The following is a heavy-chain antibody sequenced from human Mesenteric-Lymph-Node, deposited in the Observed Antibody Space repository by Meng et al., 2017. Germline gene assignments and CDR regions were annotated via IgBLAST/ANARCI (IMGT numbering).Heavy chain of an antibody. Sequence: GESLKISCAASGFTFSSYAMSWVRQVSGKGLEWVGRIKSNTAGGTTDYAAPVKGRFTISRDDSKNTLYLQMNSLKTEDSAVYYCTAGPARCSTTSCMGFLNYWGQGTLVTVSS. D-gene: IGHD2-2*01. J-gene: IGHJ4*02. V-gene: IGHV3-15*01. CDR3: TAGPARCSTTSCMGFLNY. CDR1: GFTFSSYA. CDR2: IKSNTAGGTT.